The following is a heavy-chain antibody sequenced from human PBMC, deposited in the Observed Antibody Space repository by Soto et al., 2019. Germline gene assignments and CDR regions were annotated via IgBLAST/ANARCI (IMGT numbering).Heavy chain of an antibody. J-gene: IGHJ5*02. CDR1: GGSFSGYY. CDR3: ARGGRRFLEWLLFPGFDP. CDR2: INHSGST. Sequence: TSETLSLTCAVYGGSFSGYYWSWIRQPPGKGLEWIGEINHSGSTNYNPSLKSRVTISVDTSKNQFSLKLSSVTAADTAVYYCARGGRRFLEWLLFPGFDPWGQGTLVTVSS. D-gene: IGHD3-3*01. V-gene: IGHV4-34*01.